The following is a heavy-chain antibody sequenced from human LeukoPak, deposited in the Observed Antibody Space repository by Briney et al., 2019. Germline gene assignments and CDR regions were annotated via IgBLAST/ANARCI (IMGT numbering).Heavy chain of an antibody. V-gene: IGHV4-31*03. J-gene: IGHJ5*02. CDR3: AREIAAAGTVVPDGWFDP. D-gene: IGHD6-13*01. CDR2: IYHSWSI. Sequence: PSETLSLTCTVSGGAISSGGYYWIWIREPPGKGLEWIGYIYHSWSIYYNPSLKSRVTISVDPSENQFSLKLSSVTAADTAVYYCAREIAAAGTVVPDGWFDPWGQGTLVTVSS. CDR1: GGAISSGGYY.